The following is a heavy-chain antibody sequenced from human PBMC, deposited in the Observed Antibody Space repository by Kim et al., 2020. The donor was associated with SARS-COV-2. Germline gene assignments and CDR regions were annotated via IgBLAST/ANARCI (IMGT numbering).Heavy chain of an antibody. Sequence: SETLSLTCAVSGGSLTGFYWTWIRQPPGKGLQWIGEITHSGTSNYNPSLGSRVTMSLDTSKNLFPLKLTSLSAADTGVYYCARGRSPTFSGAWFLYWGQG. V-gene: IGHV4-34*01. CDR1: GGSLTGFY. D-gene: IGHD5-12*01. CDR2: ITHSGTS. CDR3: ARGRSPTFSGAWFLY. J-gene: IGHJ4*02.